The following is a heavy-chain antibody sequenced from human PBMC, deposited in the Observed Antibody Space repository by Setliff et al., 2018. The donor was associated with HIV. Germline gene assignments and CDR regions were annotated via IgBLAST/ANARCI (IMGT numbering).Heavy chain of an antibody. CDR2: MYYSGST. J-gene: IGHJ2*01. V-gene: IGHV4-31*03. CDR3: ARDLYYYDSSSYLRWYFDL. Sequence: SETLSLTCTVSGGSISSGGYYWTWIRQHPGKGLEWLGYMYYSGSTFYNPSLKSRVTISVDTSKNQFSLKLSSVTAADTAVYYCARDLYYYDSSSYLRWYFDLWGRGTLVTVSS. D-gene: IGHD3-22*01. CDR1: GGSISSGGYY.